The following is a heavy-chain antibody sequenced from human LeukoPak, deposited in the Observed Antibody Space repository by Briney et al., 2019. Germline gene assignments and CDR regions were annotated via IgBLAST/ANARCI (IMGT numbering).Heavy chain of an antibody. CDR1: GYTFTNYG. J-gene: IGHJ3*02. Sequence: ASVKVSCKASGYTFTNYGISWVRQAPGQGLEWMGLINPTAGNTYYAQRFQGRVTMTRNTSTSTAYMELSSLRSEDTAVYYCARIRDGYNDAYDIWGQGTMVTVPS. CDR3: ARIRDGYNDAYDI. CDR2: INPTAGNT. D-gene: IGHD5-24*01. V-gene: IGHV1-18*01.